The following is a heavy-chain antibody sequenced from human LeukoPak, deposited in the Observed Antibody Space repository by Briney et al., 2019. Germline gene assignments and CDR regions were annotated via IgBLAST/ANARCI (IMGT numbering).Heavy chain of an antibody. J-gene: IGHJ4*02. CDR3: AKDISRNFVVVPAADY. D-gene: IGHD2-2*01. CDR1: GFTFSSHE. V-gene: IGHV3-48*03. CDR2: ISSSGSTT. Sequence: PGGSLRLSCATSGFTFSSHEMQWVRQAPGKGLEWVSYISSSGSTTYYADSVKGRFTISRDNAKNLLYLQMNSLRTEDTALYYCAKDISRNFVVVPAADYWGQGTLVTVSS.